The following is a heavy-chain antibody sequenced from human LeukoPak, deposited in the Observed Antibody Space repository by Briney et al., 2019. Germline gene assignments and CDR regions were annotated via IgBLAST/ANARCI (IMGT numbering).Heavy chain of an antibody. CDR2: INHSGST. V-gene: IGHV4-34*01. CDR1: GGSFSGYY. J-gene: IGHJ6*03. CDR3: ARKAYDFWSGFSSYYYYMDV. Sequence: SETLSLTCAVYGGSFSGYYWSWIRQPPGKGLEWIGEINHSGSTNYNPSLKSRVTISVDTSKNQFSLKLSSVTAADTAVYYCARKAYDFWSGFSSYYYYMDVWGKGTTVTVSS. D-gene: IGHD3-3*01.